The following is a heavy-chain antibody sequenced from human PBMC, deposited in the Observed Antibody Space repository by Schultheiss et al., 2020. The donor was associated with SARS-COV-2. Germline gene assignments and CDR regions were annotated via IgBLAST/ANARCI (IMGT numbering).Heavy chain of an antibody. CDR2: ISAYSGGT. D-gene: IGHD1-26*01. Sequence: ASVKVSCKASGYTFTSYGISWVRQAPGQGLEWMGWISAYSGGTNYAQKFQGRVTMTTDTSTSTAYMELRSLRSDDTAVYYCARGRDIVGATTMDAFDIWGQGTMVTVSS. V-gene: IGHV1-18*01. J-gene: IGHJ3*02. CDR1: GYTFTSYG. CDR3: ARGRDIVGATTMDAFDI.